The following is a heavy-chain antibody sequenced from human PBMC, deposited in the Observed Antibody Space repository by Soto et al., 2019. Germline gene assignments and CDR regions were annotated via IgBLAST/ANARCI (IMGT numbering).Heavy chain of an antibody. V-gene: IGHV3-23*01. Sequence: EVQLLESGGGLVQPGGSLRLSCAASGFTFSSYAMSWVRQAPGKGLEWVSAISGGGGSTYYADSVKGRFTISRDNSKNTLYLQMNSLRAEETAVYYCAKVWGQLVYPGMDVWGQGTTVTVSS. J-gene: IGHJ6*02. CDR2: ISGGGGST. CDR1: GFTFSSYA. CDR3: AKVWGQLVYPGMDV. D-gene: IGHD6-13*01.